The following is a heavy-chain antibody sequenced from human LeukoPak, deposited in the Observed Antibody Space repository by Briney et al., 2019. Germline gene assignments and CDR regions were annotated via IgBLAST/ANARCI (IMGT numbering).Heavy chain of an antibody. J-gene: IGHJ4*02. D-gene: IGHD2-2*01. V-gene: IGHV3-7*01. Sequence: PGGSLRLSCAASGFTFSNSWMSWVRQAPGKGLEWLAYIKLDGSEKYYVDSVRGRFTISRDNAKESLYLEMNILRAEDTAVYYCARNAPLGYWGQGTRVTVSS. CDR2: IKLDGSEK. CDR3: ARNAPLGY. CDR1: GFTFSNSW.